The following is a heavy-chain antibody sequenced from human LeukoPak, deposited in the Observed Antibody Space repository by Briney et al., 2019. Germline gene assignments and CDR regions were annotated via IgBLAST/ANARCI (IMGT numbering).Heavy chain of an antibody. CDR2: IYHSGST. CDR3: AREATEPKYYYDSSGYPRSAFDI. D-gene: IGHD3-22*01. Sequence: SRTLSLTCAVSGGSISSSNWWSWVRQPPGKGLEWIGEIYHSGSTNYNPSLKSRVIISVDKSKNQFSLKLSSVTAADTAVYYCAREATEPKYYYDSSGYPRSAFDIWGQGTMVTVSS. J-gene: IGHJ3*02. V-gene: IGHV4-4*02. CDR1: GGSISSSNW.